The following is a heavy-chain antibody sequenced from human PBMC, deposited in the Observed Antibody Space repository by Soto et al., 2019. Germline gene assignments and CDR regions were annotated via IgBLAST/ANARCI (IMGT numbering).Heavy chain of an antibody. Sequence: EVQLLESGGGLVQPGGSLRLSCVASGFTFSYYTMSWVRQAPGKGLEWVSGISNSGDTIYYVDSVKGRFTISIDNFKRKLFIKMNSMRADDTGVYYCADPVPAPSDYDYYDCDVWGQGTTVTVFS. D-gene: IGHD2-2*01. CDR1: GFTFSYYT. CDR2: ISNSGDTI. V-gene: IGHV3-23*01. J-gene: IGHJ6*02. CDR3: ADPVPAPSDYDYYDCDV.